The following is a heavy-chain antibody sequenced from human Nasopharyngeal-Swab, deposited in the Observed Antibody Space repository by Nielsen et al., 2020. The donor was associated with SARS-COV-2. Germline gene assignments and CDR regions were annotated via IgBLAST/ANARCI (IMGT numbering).Heavy chain of an antibody. CDR2: IYHSGST. CDR3: ASPQGSNGHYYMDV. J-gene: IGHJ6*03. V-gene: IGHV4-4*02. Sequence: WIRQPPGKGLEWIGEIYHSGSTNYNPSLKSRVTISVDKSKNQFSLKLSSVTAADTAVYYCASPQGSNGHYYMDVWGKGTTVTVSS. D-gene: IGHD2-8*01.